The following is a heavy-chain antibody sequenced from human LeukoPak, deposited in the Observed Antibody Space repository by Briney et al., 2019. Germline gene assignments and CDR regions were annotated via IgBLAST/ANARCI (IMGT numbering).Heavy chain of an antibody. CDR2: IYYSGNT. CDR3: VRARDIAVSWFGDLLSSETYFDY. V-gene: IGHV4-59*01. CDR1: SGSITNYY. D-gene: IGHD3-10*01. Sequence: SETLSLTCTVSSGSITNYYWSWIRQPPGKGLEWIGFIYYSGNTNYNPSLKSRVTISVDTSKNQFSLKLSSVTAEDAAVYYCVRARDIAVSWFGDLLSSETYFDYWGQGTLVTVSS. J-gene: IGHJ4*02.